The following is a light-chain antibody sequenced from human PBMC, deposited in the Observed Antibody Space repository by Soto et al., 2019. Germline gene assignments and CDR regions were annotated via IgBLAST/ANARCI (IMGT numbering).Light chain of an antibody. CDR1: SSNIGAGYD. V-gene: IGLV1-40*01. CDR2: GNS. CDR3: QSYDRSLSGYVV. J-gene: IGLJ2*01. Sequence: QSVLTQPHSVCGAPGQRVTISCTGSSSNIGAGYDVHWYQPLPGTAPQLLIYGNSNRPSGVPDRFSGSKSGPSASLAITGLQAEDEADYSCQSYDRSLSGYVVFGGGTKLTVL.